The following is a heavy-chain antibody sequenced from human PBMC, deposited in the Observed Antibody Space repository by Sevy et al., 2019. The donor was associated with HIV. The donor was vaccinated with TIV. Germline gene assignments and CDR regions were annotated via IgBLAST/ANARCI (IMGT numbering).Heavy chain of an antibody. J-gene: IGHJ4*02. Sequence: SETLSLTCTVSGGSISSGGYYWSWIRQHPGKGLEWIGYIYYSGSTYYNPSLKSRVTISVDTSKNQFSLKLSSVTAAYTAVYYCARDSGRDGYNPIEYYFDYWGQGTLVTVSS. CDR2: IYYSGST. V-gene: IGHV4-31*03. D-gene: IGHD5-12*01. CDR3: ARDSGRDGYNPIEYYFDY. CDR1: GGSISSGGYY.